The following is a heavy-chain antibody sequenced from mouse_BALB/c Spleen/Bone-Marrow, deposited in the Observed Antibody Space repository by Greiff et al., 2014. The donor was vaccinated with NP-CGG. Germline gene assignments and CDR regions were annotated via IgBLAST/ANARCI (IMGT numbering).Heavy chain of an antibody. Sequence: VQLQQSGAELVKPGASVKLSSTASGFNIKDTYMHWVKQRPEQGLEWIGRIDPANGNTKYDPKLQGKATITADTSSNTAYLQLSSLTSEDTAVYYCARWEYYAMDYWGQGTSVTVSS. D-gene: IGHD4-1*01. CDR1: GFNIKDTY. J-gene: IGHJ4*01. CDR3: ARWEYYAMDY. CDR2: IDPANGNT. V-gene: IGHV14-3*02.